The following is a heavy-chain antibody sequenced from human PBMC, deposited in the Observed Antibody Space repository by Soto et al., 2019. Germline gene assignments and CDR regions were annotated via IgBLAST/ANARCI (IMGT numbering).Heavy chain of an antibody. Sequence: QVQLVESGGGVVQPGRSLRLSCAASGFTFSSYGMHWVRQAPGKGLEWVAVISYDGSNKYYADSVKGRFTISRDNSKNTLYLQMNSLRAEDTAVYYCAKGANGNWNHWGQGTLVTVSS. CDR2: ISYDGSNK. V-gene: IGHV3-30*18. CDR1: GFTFSSYG. J-gene: IGHJ5*02. D-gene: IGHD1-20*01. CDR3: AKGANGNWNH.